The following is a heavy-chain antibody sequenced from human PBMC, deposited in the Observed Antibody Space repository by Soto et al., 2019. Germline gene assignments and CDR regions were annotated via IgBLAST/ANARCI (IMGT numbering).Heavy chain of an antibody. CDR2: INGGGTT. CDR3: VREGIGTAYADS. J-gene: IGHJ4*02. CDR1: GFSFTDKA. Sequence: EVQLLESGGGLVQPGGSLRLSCAASGFSFTDKAMSWVRQSPEKALEWVSAINGGGTTWYAASVKGRFTISRDNSQNTLFLQMHSLRLEDSAVYYCVREGIGTAYADSWGQGTLVTVSS. V-gene: IGHV3-23*01. D-gene: IGHD3-16*01.